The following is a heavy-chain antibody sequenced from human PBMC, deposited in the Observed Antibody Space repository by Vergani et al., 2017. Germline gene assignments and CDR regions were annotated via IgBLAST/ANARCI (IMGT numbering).Heavy chain of an antibody. D-gene: IGHD3-10*01. J-gene: IGHJ4*02. CDR2: ISSSSSYI. CDR3: ASSSRWVGFGESDY. Sequence: EVQLVESGGGLVKPGGSLRLSCAASGFTFSIYSMNWVRQAPGKGLEWVSSISSSSSYIYYADSVKGRFTISRDNAKNSLYLQMNSLRAEDTAVYYCASSSRWVGFGESDYWGQGTLVTVSS. V-gene: IGHV3-21*01. CDR1: GFTFSIYS.